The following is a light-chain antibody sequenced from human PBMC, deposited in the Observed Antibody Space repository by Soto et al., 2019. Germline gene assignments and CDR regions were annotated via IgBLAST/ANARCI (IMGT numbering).Light chain of an antibody. CDR1: SSDVGGYNY. V-gene: IGLV2-14*01. J-gene: IGLJ2*01. CDR2: DVS. CDR3: RSYTSSSTRV. Sequence: QSALTQPASVSGSPGQSITISCTGTSSDVGGYNYVSWYQQHPGKAPKLMIYDVSNRPSGVSNRFSGSKSGNTASLTFSGLQAEDEADYYCRSYTSSSTRVFGGRTKLTVL.